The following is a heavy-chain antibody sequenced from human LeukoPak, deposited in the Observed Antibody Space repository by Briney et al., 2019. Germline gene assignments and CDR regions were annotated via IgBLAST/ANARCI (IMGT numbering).Heavy chain of an antibody. CDR2: ISSSSSYI. CDR1: GFTFGSYS. V-gene: IGHV3-21*01. Sequence: PGGSLRPSCAASGFTFGSYSMDWVRQLPGKGLGWVSSISSSSSYIYNADTVKDGFTISRDNTKNSHYMQMNSLRAENTAVYYCASIDVAARPGLGIDLWGQGTLVTVSS. J-gene: IGHJ5*02. D-gene: IGHD6-6*01. CDR3: ASIDVAARPGLGIDL.